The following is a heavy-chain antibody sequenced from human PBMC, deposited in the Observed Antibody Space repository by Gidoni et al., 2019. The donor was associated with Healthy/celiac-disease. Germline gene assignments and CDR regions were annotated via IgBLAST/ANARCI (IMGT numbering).Heavy chain of an antibody. V-gene: IGHV1-24*01. J-gene: IGHJ4*02. CDR2: FDPEDDET. D-gene: IGHD1-26*01. Sequence: QVQLVQSGAEVKKPGASGKVSCKVSVYTLTELSMHWVRQAPGKGLEWVGGFDPEDDETIYAQKFQGRVTMTEDTSTDTAYMELSSLRSEDTAVYYCATAESGSYFPVAYWGQGTLVTVSS. CDR3: ATAESGSYFPVAY. CDR1: VYTLTELS.